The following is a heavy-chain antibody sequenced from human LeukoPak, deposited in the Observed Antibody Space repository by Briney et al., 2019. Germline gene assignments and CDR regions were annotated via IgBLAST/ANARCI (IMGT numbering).Heavy chain of an antibody. CDR3: ARVGGGGYNYEAFDI. D-gene: IGHD5-24*01. J-gene: IGHJ3*02. Sequence: GGSLRLSCAASGFTFSSYSMNWVRQAPGKGLEWVSSISSSSSYIYYADSVKGRFTISRDNAKNSLYLQMNSLRAEDTAVYYSARVGGGGYNYEAFDIWGQGTMVTVS. CDR2: ISSSSSYI. CDR1: GFTFSSYS. V-gene: IGHV3-21*01.